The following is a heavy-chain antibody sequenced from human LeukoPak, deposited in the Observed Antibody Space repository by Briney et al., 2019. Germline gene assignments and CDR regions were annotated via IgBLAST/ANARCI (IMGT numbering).Heavy chain of an antibody. CDR1: GFTFSNAW. CDR2: IKRKSNGGTI. D-gene: IGHD6-19*01. V-gene: IGHV3-15*01. J-gene: IGHJ4*02. CDR3: ATGVAVAGLLPFDY. Sequence: GGSLRLSCAASGFTFSNAWMSWVRQAPGKGLEWVGRIKRKSNGGTIDYAAPVKGRFTISRDDSKNTLYLQMNSLKTEDTAIYYCATGVAVAGLLPFDYWGQGTLVTVSS.